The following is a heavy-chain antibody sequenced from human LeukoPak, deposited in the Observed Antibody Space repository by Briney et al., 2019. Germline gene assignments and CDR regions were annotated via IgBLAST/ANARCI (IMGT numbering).Heavy chain of an antibody. Sequence: ASVKVSCKASEYTFTGYYLHWVRQAPGQGLEWMGWINPNSGDTKYAQKFQGRVTMTRDTSISTAYMEVRSDDTAVYYCARKNYYDTSGRFDCWGQGTLVTVSS. CDR3: ARKNYYDTSGRFDC. J-gene: IGHJ4*02. V-gene: IGHV1-2*02. CDR2: INPNSGDT. D-gene: IGHD3-22*01. CDR1: EYTFTGYY.